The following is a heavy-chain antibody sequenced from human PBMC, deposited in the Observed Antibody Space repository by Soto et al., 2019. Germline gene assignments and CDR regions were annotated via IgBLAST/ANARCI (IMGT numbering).Heavy chain of an antibody. CDR2: MNPNSGNT. CDR1: GYTLTSYD. Sequence: GASVKVSCKASGYTLTSYDINWVRQATGQGLEWMGWMNPNSGNTGYAQKFQGRVTMTRNTSISTAYMELSSLRSEDTAVYYCARGRIAAAGTVWFDPWGQGTLVTVSS. D-gene: IGHD6-13*01. V-gene: IGHV1-8*01. CDR3: ARGRIAAAGTVWFDP. J-gene: IGHJ5*02.